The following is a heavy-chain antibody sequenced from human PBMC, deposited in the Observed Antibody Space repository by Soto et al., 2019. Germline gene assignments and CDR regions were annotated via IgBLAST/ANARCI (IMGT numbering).Heavy chain of an antibody. CDR2: IYYLGST. D-gene: IGHD3-10*01. CDR3: ARHRWRFGELSNNWFDP. Sequence: SETLSLTCTVSGGSINSSSYYWGWIRQPPGKGLEWIASIYYLGSTYYNPSLKSRVTISVDTSKNQFSLKLSSVTAADTGVYYCARHRWRFGELSNNWFDPWGQGTPVTVSS. J-gene: IGHJ5*02. CDR1: GGSINSSSYY. V-gene: IGHV4-39*01.